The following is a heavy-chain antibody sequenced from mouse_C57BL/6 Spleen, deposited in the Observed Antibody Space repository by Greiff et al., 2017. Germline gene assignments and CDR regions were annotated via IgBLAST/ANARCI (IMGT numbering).Heavy chain of an antibody. D-gene: IGHD2-5*01. CDR2: IWSGGST. V-gene: IGHV2-2*01. J-gene: IGHJ2*01. CDR1: GFSLTSYG. CDR3: ARGGYYSNPYYFDY. Sequence: VQVVESGPGLVQPSQSLSITCTVSGFSLTSYGVHWVRQSPGKGLEWLGVIWSGGSTDYNAAFISRLSISKDNSKSQVFFKMNSLQADDTAIYYCARGGYYSNPYYFDYWGQGTTLTVSS.